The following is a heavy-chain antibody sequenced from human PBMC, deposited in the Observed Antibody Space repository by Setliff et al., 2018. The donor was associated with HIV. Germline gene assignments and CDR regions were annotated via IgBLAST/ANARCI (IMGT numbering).Heavy chain of an antibody. D-gene: IGHD4-4*01. V-gene: IGHV4-61*09. CDR2: IYTTGST. CDR1: GGSISRGSYY. Sequence: SETLSLTCTVSGGSISRGSYYWSWIRQPAGKGLEWIGHIYTTGSTNYNPSLKSRVTIPVDTSKNQFSLKLTSLTAADTAVYYCARAYDYSNYFHYYMDVWGKGTTVTVS. J-gene: IGHJ6*03. CDR3: ARAYDYSNYFHYYMDV.